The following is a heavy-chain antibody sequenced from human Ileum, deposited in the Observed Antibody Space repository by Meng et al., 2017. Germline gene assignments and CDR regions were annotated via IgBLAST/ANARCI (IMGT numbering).Heavy chain of an antibody. CDR2: ITSSGTSI. J-gene: IGHJ4*02. CDR1: GFTLTDHY. D-gene: IGHD3-16*01. Sequence: QVQVVEAGGGLVEPGGSLRLSCAASGFTLTDHYMSWIRQAPGKGLEWVSYITSSGTSIYYADSVKGRFTISRDNGRNSLYLQMNSLRVEDTAVYYCARAYYGRFDYWGRGTLVTVSS. CDR3: ARAYYGRFDY. V-gene: IGHV3-11*04.